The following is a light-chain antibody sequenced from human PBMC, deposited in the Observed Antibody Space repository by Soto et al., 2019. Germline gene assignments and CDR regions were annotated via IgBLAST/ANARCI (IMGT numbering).Light chain of an antibody. J-gene: IGLJ1*01. V-gene: IGLV2-11*01. CDR1: SSDIGGNIS. CDR2: DVS. CDR3: CSSAGAFYV. Sequence: QSALTQPRSVSGSPGQSVTISCTGTSSDIGGNISVSWFQQHPGKAPKLMIYDVSKRPSGVPDRFSGSKSGNTASLTISGLHAEDEADYYCCSSAGAFYVFGTGTKLTVL.